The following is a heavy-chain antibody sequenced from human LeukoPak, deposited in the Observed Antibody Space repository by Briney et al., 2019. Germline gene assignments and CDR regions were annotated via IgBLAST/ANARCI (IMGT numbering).Heavy chain of an antibody. Sequence: SDTLSLPCTVSVRSISIGDYFWRWIRQPPGKGLQWIGYFYYSESTYYNPSLKSRVTISVDTSKNQFSLKLCSVTAADTAVYYCAMLPRELGRDTHAAMVTDYWGQGTLVTVSS. J-gene: IGHJ4*02. CDR2: FYYSEST. V-gene: IGHV4-30-4*02. D-gene: IGHD5-18*01. CDR1: VRSISIGDYF. CDR3: AMLPRELGRDTHAAMVTDY.